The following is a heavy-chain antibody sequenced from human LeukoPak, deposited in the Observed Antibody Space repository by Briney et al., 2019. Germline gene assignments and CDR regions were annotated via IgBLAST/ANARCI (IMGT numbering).Heavy chain of an antibody. CDR2: MNPNSGNT. J-gene: IGHJ5*02. CDR1: GYTFTSYD. V-gene: IGHV1-8*01. Sequence: ASVKVSCKASGYTFTSYDINWVRQATGQGLEWMGWMNPNSGNTGYAQKFQGRVTMTRNTSISTAYIELSSLRSEDTAVYYCARGRKIQLWYNDWFDPWGQGTLVTVSS. D-gene: IGHD5-18*01. CDR3: ARGRKIQLWYNDWFDP.